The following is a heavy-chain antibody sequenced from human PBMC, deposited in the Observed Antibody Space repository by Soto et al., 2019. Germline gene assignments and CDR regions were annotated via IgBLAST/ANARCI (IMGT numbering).Heavy chain of an antibody. Sequence: SETLSLTCTVSGGSISSYYWSWIRQPPGKGLEWIGYIYYSGSTNYNPSLKSRVTISVDTSKNQFSLKLSSVTAADTAVYYCARLSRGDYPFDYWGQGTLVTVSS. CDR2: IYYSGST. D-gene: IGHD4-17*01. CDR3: ARLSRGDYPFDY. V-gene: IGHV4-59*01. J-gene: IGHJ4*02. CDR1: GGSISSYY.